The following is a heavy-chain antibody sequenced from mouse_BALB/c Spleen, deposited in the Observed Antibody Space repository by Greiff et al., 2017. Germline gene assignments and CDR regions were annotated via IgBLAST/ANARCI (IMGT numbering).Heavy chain of an antibody. CDR3: ALYDYDGDYYAMDY. D-gene: IGHD2-4*01. CDR1: GYSITSDYA. Sequence: EVQLQQSGPGLVKPSQSLSLTCTVTGYSITSDYAWNWIRQFPGNKLEWMGYISYSGSTSYNPSLKSRISITRDTSKNQFFLQLNSVTTEDTATYYCALYDYDGDYYAMDYWGQGTSVTVSS. J-gene: IGHJ4*01. V-gene: IGHV3-2*02. CDR2: ISYSGST.